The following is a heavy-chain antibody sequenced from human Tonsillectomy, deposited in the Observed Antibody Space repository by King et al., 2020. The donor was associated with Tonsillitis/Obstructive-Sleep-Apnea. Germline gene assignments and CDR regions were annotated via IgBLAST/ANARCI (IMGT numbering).Heavy chain of an antibody. Sequence: VQLVESGGGLVQPGRSLKLSCRASGFTFGDYAMSWVRQAPGRVLEWVSFIKSKPNGGTTEYAASVKVRLTISRDDSKSIVYLQMNSLKTVDTAVYYCARETMTAPHGMDVGGQGTTLTVS. CDR3: ARETMTAPHGMDV. V-gene: IGHV3-49*04. J-gene: IGHJ6*01. CDR2: IKSKPNGGTT. D-gene: IGHD3-22*01. CDR1: GFTFGDYA.